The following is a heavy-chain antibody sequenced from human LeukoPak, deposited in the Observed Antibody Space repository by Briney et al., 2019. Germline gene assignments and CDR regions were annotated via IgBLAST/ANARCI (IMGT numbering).Heavy chain of an antibody. CDR1: GFTFSNCA. J-gene: IGHJ4*02. CDR3: ARDGFDYYDSSGFPYFDY. CDR2: ISSGGAGI. D-gene: IGHD3-22*01. V-gene: IGHV3-23*01. Sequence: GGSLRLSCAASGFTFSNCAMSWVRQAPGKGLQWVSGISSGGAGIYYADSVKGRFTISRDNSKNTLYLQMNSLRAEDTAVYFCARDGFDYYDSSGFPYFDYWGQGTLVTVSS.